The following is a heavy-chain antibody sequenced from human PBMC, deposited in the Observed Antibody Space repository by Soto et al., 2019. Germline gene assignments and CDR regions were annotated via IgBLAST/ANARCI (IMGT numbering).Heavy chain of an antibody. CDR1: GFTFSSYA. CDR3: AKDKDGSKALVLRFLEP. Sequence: PGGSLRLSCAASGFTFSSYAMSWVRQAPGKGLEWVSAISGSGGSTYYADSVKGRFTISRDNSKNALYLQMNSLRAEDTAVYYCAKDKDGSKALVLRFLEPWGQGTLVTVSS. CDR2: ISGSGGST. J-gene: IGHJ5*02. V-gene: IGHV3-23*01. D-gene: IGHD3-3*01.